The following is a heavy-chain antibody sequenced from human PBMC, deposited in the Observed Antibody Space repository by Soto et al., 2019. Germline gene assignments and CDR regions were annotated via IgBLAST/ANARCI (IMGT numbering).Heavy chain of an antibody. CDR2: ISGSGGST. V-gene: IGHV3-23*01. CDR1: GFTFSSYA. J-gene: IGHJ4*02. D-gene: IGHD3-22*01. CDR3: AKGPNHSYYYDSSGYFDY. Sequence: EVQLLESGGGLVQPGGSLRLSCAASGFTFSSYAMSWVRQAPGKGLEWVSAISGSGGSTYYADSVKGRFTISRDNSKNTLYLQMNSLRAEDTAVYYCAKGPNHSYYYDSSGYFDYWGQGTLVTVSS.